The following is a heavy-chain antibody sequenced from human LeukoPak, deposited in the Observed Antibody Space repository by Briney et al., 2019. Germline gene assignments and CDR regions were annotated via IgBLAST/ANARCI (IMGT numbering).Heavy chain of an antibody. Sequence: SQTLSLTCAISGDSVSINSAAWNWIRQSPSRGLEWLGRTYYRSKWYNDYAVSVKSRITINPDTSKNQFSLQLNSVTPEDTAVYYCARDKSVAARPTKSRPFDPWGQGTLVTVSS. V-gene: IGHV6-1*01. J-gene: IGHJ5*02. CDR3: ARDKSVAARPTKSRPFDP. CDR2: TYYRSKWYN. CDR1: GDSVSINSAA. D-gene: IGHD6-6*01.